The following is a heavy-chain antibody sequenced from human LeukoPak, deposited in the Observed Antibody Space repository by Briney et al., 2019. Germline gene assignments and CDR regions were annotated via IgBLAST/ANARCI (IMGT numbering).Heavy chain of an antibody. D-gene: IGHD2-2*01. V-gene: IGHV3-30*02. CDR3: AKDYEGCSSTSCPIDY. Sequence: PGGSLRLSCAASGFTFSSYGMHWVRQAPGKGLEWVAFIRYDGSNKYYADSVKGRFTISRDNSKNTLYLQMNSLRAEDTAVYYCAKDYEGCSSTSCPIDYWGQGTLVTVSS. CDR1: GFTFSSYG. CDR2: IRYDGSNK. J-gene: IGHJ4*02.